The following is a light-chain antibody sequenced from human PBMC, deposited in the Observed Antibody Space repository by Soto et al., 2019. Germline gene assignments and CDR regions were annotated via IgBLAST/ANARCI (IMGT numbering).Light chain of an antibody. CDR1: QSVSSY. V-gene: IGKV3-11*01. CDR2: DAS. CDR3: QQRSNWLPLT. Sequence: EIVLTQSPATLSLSPGERATLSCRASQSVSSYLAWYQQKPGQPPRLLIYDASNMATGIPARFSGSGSGTDFTLTISSLEPEDFAVYYCQQRSNWLPLTFGGGTKVEIK. J-gene: IGKJ4*01.